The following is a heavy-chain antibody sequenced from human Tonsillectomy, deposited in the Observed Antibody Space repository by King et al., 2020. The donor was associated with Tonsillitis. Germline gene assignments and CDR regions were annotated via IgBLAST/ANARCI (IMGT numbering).Heavy chain of an antibody. Sequence: QVQLQESGPGLVKPSETLSLTCTFSVGSISSYYCSGIRQPPGRGLEWVGYIYYSVSTNYNPSLKSRVTISVDTSKNQLSLKLITVTAADTAVYYCARDHSSSVPMGYMDVWGKGTTVTVSS. V-gene: IGHV4-59*01. CDR1: VGSISSYY. CDR2: IYYSVST. J-gene: IGHJ6*03. D-gene: IGHD3-22*01. CDR3: ARDHSSSVPMGYMDV.